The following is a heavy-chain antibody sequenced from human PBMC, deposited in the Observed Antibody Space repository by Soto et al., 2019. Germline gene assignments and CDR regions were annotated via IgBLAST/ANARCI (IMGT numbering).Heavy chain of an antibody. CDR2: ISYTGNT. J-gene: IGHJ6*03. CDR1: GDSISSRSYY. CDR3: ARFSWYDGDSITNSYMDF. V-gene: IGHV4-39*01. Sequence: LQESGPGLVKPSETLSLTCSVFGDSISSRSYYWAWIRRPPGMGLEWIASISYTGNTYYNPSRSSRTAISGHPSKNRFSLELSFVTAADTAVYYCARFSWYDGDSITNSYMDFWGNGATVNVSS. D-gene: IGHD6-13*01.